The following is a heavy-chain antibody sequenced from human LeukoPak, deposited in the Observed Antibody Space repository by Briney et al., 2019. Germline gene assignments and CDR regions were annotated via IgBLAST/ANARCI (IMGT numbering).Heavy chain of an antibody. CDR2: ISWNSGSI. J-gene: IGHJ4*02. D-gene: IGHD2-21*02. V-gene: IGHV3-9*01. CDR3: ARSPRRVTHFDY. CDR1: GFTFDDYA. Sequence: GGSLRLSCAASGFTFDDYAMHWVRHAPGKGLEWVSGISWNSGSIGYADSVKGRFTISRDNAKNTLYLQMNSLRAEDTAVYYCARSPRRVTHFDYWGQGTLGTVSS.